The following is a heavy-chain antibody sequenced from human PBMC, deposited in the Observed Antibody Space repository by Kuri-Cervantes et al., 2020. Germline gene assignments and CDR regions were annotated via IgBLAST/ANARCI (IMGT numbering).Heavy chain of an antibody. V-gene: IGHV3-7*01. CDR3: ANNRAFEV. J-gene: IGHJ3*01. CDR2: IKEDGSET. CDR1: GFTFSSYG. Sequence: GGSLRLSCAASGFTFSSYGMHWVRQAPGKGLEWVANIKEDGSETYYLDSVEGRFTISRDNAKNVVYLQVNDLRVEDTAIYYCANNRAFEVWGQGTKVTVSS.